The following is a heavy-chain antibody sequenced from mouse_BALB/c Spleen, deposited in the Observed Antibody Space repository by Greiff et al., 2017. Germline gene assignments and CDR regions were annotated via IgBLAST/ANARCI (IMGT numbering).Heavy chain of an antibody. D-gene: IGHD2-1*01. CDR3: ARSGDGNYSYAMDY. J-gene: IGHJ4*01. CDR1: GFNIKDTY. CDR2: IDPANGNT. V-gene: IGHV14-3*02. Sequence: VQLQQSGAELVKPGASVKLSCTASGFNIKDTYMHWVKQRPEQGLEWIGRIDPANGNTKYDPKFQGKATITADTSSNTAYLQLSSLTSEDTAVYYGARSGDGNYSYAMDYWGQGTSVTVSS.